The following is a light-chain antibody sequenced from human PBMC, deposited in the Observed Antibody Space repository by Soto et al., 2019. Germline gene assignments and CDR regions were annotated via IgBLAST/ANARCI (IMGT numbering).Light chain of an antibody. Sequence: EIVLTQSPGTLSLSPGERATLSCRASQSVSSSYLAWYQQKPGQAPRLLIYGASSRATGIPDRFSGSGSGTDFTLTISRLEPEDSAVYYCQYCGTSRTFGQGTKV. V-gene: IGKV3-20*01. CDR3: QYCGTSRT. J-gene: IGKJ1*01. CDR1: QSVSSSY. CDR2: GAS.